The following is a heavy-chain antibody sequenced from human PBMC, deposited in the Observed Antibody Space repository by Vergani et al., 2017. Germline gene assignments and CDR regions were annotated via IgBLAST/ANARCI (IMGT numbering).Heavy chain of an antibody. CDR2: MNPNSGNT. V-gene: IGHV1-8*01. D-gene: IGHD1-26*01. J-gene: IGHJ4*02. CDR1: GSPSTSFD. CDR3: ATASGSDY. Sequence: QVQLVQSGAEVKKPGASVKVSCKPFGSPSTSFDTNWVRQATGQGLEWMGWMNPNSGNTGYAQKFQGRVTMTRNTSISTAYMELTSLRSEDTAVYYCATASGSDYWGQGTLVTVSS.